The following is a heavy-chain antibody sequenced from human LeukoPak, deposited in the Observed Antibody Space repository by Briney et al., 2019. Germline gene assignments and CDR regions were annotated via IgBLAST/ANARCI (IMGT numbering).Heavy chain of an antibody. CDR3: VTAWYEWFAAD. Sequence: SETLSLTCAVYGGSISSSNWWSWVRQPPGKGLEWIGEIYHSGSTNYNPSLKSRVTISVDKSKNQFSLKLSSVTAADTAVYYCVTAWYEWFAADWGQRTLVTVSS. CDR2: IYHSGST. D-gene: IGHD3-3*01. CDR1: GGSISSSNW. J-gene: IGHJ4*02. V-gene: IGHV4-4*02.